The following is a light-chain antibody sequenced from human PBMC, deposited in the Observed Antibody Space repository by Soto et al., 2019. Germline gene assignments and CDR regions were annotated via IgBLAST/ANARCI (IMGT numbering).Light chain of an antibody. J-gene: IGKJ1*01. CDR1: QSVSSSY. CDR3: QQYGSSPRT. CDR2: GAS. V-gene: IGKV3-20*01. Sequence: EIVLMQSPGTLSLSPGERATLSCRASQSVSSSYLAWYQQKPGQAPRLLIYGASSRATDIPDRFSGSGSGTDFTLTISRLEPEEFAVDDCQQYGSSPRTFGQGTKVEIK.